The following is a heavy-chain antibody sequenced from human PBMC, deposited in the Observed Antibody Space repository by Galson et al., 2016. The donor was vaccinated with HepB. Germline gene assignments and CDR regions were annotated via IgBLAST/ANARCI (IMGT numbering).Heavy chain of an antibody. CDR3: AKISLGGYSSGWGGSFDI. J-gene: IGHJ3*02. CDR2: IRDGDGRT. Sequence: LRLSCAGSGFTFSSYAMNWVRQAPGKGLEWVSSIRDGDGRTHYADSVKGRFTISRDSSKNTLSLQMNSLRAKDTAIYYCAKISLGGYSSGWGGSFDIWGQGTKVTVSS. D-gene: IGHD6-19*01. V-gene: IGHV3-23*01. CDR1: GFTFSSYA.